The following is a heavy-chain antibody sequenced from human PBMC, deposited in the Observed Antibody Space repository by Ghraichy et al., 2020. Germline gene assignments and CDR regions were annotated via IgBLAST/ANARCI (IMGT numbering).Heavy chain of an antibody. CDR3: ARGLPLRP. V-gene: IGHV3-48*02. Sequence: GGSLRLSCAASGFTFSSYSMNWVRQAPGKGLEWVSYISSSSTIYYADSVKGRFTISRDNAKNSLYLQMNSLRDEDTAVYYCARGLPLRPWGQGTLVTVSS. CDR1: GFTFSSYS. J-gene: IGHJ5*02. CDR2: ISSSSTI. D-gene: IGHD5-18*01.